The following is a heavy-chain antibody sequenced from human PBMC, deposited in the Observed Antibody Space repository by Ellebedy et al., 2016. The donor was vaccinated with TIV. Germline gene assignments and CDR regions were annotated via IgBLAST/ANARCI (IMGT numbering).Heavy chain of an antibody. J-gene: IGHJ4*02. V-gene: IGHV4-39*01. CDR1: GGSISSSSYY. Sequence: SETLSLTXTVSGGSISSSSYYWGWIRQPPGKGLEWIGSIYYSGSTYYNPSLKSRVTISVDTSKNQFSLKLSSVTAADTAVYYCATLGEIAARPDPFDYWGQGTLVTVSS. CDR2: IYYSGST. D-gene: IGHD6-6*01. CDR3: ATLGEIAARPDPFDY.